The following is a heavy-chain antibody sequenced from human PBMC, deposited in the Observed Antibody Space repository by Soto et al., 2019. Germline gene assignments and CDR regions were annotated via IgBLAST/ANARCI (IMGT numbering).Heavy chain of an antibody. Sequence: GWSLRLSCAASGFTFSSYAMSWVRQAPGKGLEWVSAISGSGGSTYYADSVKGRFTISRDNSKNTLYLQMNSLRAEDTAVYYCAKTSKGYDLWSGYYTGYYYYYGTDVWGQGTTVTVSS. V-gene: IGHV3-23*01. CDR2: ISGSGGST. CDR1: GFTFSSYA. CDR3: AKTSKGYDLWSGYYTGYYYYYGTDV. D-gene: IGHD3-3*01. J-gene: IGHJ6*02.